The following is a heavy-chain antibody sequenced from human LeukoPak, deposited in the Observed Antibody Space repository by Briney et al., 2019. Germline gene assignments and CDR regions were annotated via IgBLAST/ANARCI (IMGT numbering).Heavy chain of an antibody. CDR3: AKDIEASI. CDR1: GFTFRDSA. D-gene: IGHD2-15*01. Sequence: GGSLRLSCAASGFTFRDSAMDWVRQAPGKGLEWVSLISHSGANTFYTDSVKGRFTVSRDNSKNMMYLQMNSLRAEDTDVYYCAKDIEASIWGQGTQVTVSS. J-gene: IGHJ4*02. V-gene: IGHV3-23*01. CDR2: ISHSGANT.